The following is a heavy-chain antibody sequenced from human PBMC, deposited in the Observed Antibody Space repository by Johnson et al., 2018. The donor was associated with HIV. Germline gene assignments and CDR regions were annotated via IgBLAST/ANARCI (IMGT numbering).Heavy chain of an antibody. CDR2: INSDGSST. V-gene: IGHV3-74*02. Sequence: EVQLMESGGGLVKPGGSLRLSCAASRFTFSSYWMHWVRHAPGKGLVWVSRINSDGSSTTYADSVKGRFTISRDNAKNTLYMQMNSLRAEDTAVYYCARAVYSSTSSCAFDIWGQGTMVTVSS. CDR3: ARAVYSSTSSCAFDI. CDR1: RFTFSSYW. J-gene: IGHJ3*02. D-gene: IGHD6-6*01.